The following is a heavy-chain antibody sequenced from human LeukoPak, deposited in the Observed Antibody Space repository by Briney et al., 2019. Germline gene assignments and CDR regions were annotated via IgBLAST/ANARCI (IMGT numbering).Heavy chain of an antibody. Sequence: SVKVSCKASGGTFSSYAISWVRQAPGQGLEWMGGIIPIFGTANYAQKFQGRVTITADESTSTSYMELSSLRSEDTAVYYCARGVIVGATPWFDPWGQGTLVTVSS. J-gene: IGHJ5*02. CDR2: IIPIFGTA. CDR3: ARGVIVGATPWFDP. CDR1: GGTFSSYA. V-gene: IGHV1-69*13. D-gene: IGHD1-26*01.